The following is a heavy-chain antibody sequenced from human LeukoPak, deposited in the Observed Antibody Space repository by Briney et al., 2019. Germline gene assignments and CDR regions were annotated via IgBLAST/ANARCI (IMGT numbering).Heavy chain of an antibody. Sequence: PGGPLRLSCGASGFTYEYYAMHGLRQAPGKALEWVSGISWNSGSVGYADSVKGRFTISRDNANNSLYLQMNSLRAEDAALYYCAKARSGWYSPFDYWGQGTLVTVSS. V-gene: IGHV3-9*01. D-gene: IGHD6-19*01. CDR1: GFTYEYYA. CDR2: ISWNSGSV. J-gene: IGHJ4*02. CDR3: AKARSGWYSPFDY.